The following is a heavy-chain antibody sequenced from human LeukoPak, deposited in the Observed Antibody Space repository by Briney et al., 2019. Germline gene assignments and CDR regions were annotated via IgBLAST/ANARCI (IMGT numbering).Heavy chain of an antibody. Sequence: GGSLRLSCAASGFTFSNNAMSWVRQAPGKGLEWVSATSTSGGSAYYADSVKGRFTISRDNSKNTLYLQMNSLRAEDTAVYYCAKDRVVVVPAAINVYYYYGMDVWGQGTTVTVSS. CDR2: TSTSGGSA. CDR3: AKDRVVVVPAAINVYYYYGMDV. J-gene: IGHJ6*02. V-gene: IGHV3-23*01. D-gene: IGHD2-2*02. CDR1: GFTFSNNA.